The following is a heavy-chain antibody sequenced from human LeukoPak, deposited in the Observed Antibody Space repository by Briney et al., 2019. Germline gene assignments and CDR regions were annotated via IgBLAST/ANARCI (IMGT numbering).Heavy chain of an antibody. Sequence: SGGSLRLSCAASGFTFSSYAMSWVRQAPGKGLEWVPAISGSGGSRWYADSVKGRFTISRDNSKNTLYLQMNSLRAEDTALYYCAKESSVTGAGLLDYWGQGTLVTVSS. CDR3: AKESSVTGAGLLDY. J-gene: IGHJ4*02. D-gene: IGHD6-19*01. V-gene: IGHV3-23*01. CDR1: GFTFSSYA. CDR2: ISGSGGSR.